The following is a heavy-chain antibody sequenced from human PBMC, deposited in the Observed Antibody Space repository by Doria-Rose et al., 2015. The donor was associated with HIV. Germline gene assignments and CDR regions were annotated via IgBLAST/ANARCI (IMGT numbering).Heavy chain of an antibody. CDR1: GVSLSSPGMG. J-gene: IGHJ4*02. D-gene: IGHD6-13*01. Sequence: SGPVLVKPTETLTLACTVSGVSLSSPGMGVSWIRQPPGKALEWLANIFSDDDRSSKTSLKSRLTISRSTAKRQVILTMTDMDPVDTATYYCARIKSSRWYHKYYFDFWGQGSLVIVSA. V-gene: IGHV2-26*01. CDR3: ARIKSSRWYHKYYFDF. CDR2: IFSDDDR.